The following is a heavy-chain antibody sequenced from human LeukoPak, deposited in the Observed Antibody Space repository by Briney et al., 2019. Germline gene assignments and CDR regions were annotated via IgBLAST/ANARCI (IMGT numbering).Heavy chain of an antibody. D-gene: IGHD6-19*01. CDR2: INPSGGST. J-gene: IGHJ3*02. CDR1: GYTFTSYY. Sequence: ASVKVSCKACGYTFTSYYMHLVRQAPGQGLEWMGIINPSGGSTSYAQTFQGRVTMTRDTSTSTVYMELSSLRSEDTAVYYCARDTRIAVAGDAFDIWGQGTMVTVSS. V-gene: IGHV1-46*01. CDR3: ARDTRIAVAGDAFDI.